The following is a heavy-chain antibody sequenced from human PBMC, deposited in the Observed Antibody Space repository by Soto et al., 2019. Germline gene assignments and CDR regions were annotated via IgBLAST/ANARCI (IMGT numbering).Heavy chain of an antibody. D-gene: IGHD2-2*01. Sequence: QVQLVQSGGEVKRPGASVQVSCKTSGYTFSNYGITWVRQAAGQPLEWLGWISLYSDGTNYAQKFQGRVSMTTDTSTTTAYMELRSLRSDDTAVYYCARVVPGAAAWFGPWGQGTLVTVSS. CDR3: ARVVPGAAAWFGP. CDR1: GYTFSNYG. J-gene: IGHJ5*02. CDR2: ISLYSDGT. V-gene: IGHV1-18*01.